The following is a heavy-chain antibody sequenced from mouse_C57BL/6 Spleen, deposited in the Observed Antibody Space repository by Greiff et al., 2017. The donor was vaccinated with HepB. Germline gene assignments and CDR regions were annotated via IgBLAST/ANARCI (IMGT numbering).Heavy chain of an antibody. V-gene: IGHV1-22*01. CDR2: INPNNGGT. CDR1: GYTFTDYN. D-gene: IGHD1-1*01. Sequence: EVHLVESGPELVKPGASVKMSCKASGYTFTDYNMHWVKQSHGKSLEWIGYINPNNGGTSYNQKFKGKATLTVNKSSSTAYMELRSLTSEDSAVYYCARRAVVADYWGQGTTLTVSS. CDR3: ARRAVVADY. J-gene: IGHJ2*01.